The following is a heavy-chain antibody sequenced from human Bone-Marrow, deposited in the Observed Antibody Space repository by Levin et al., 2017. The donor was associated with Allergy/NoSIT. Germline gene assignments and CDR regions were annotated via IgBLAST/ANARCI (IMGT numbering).Heavy chain of an antibody. J-gene: IGHJ6*02. V-gene: IGHV4-34*01. D-gene: IGHD1-1*01. Sequence: SETLSLTCAVYGGSFSGYYWSWIRQPPGKGLEWIGEINHSGSTNYNQSLKSRVTISVDTSKHQFSLQLSTVTAADTAGYYCARVGGTGKYYYYGMDVWGQGTTVTVSS. CDR1: GGSFSGYY. CDR2: INHSGST. CDR3: ARVGGTGKYYYYGMDV.